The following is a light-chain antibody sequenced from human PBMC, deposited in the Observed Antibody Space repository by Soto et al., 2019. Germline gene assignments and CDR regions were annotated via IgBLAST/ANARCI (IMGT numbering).Light chain of an antibody. CDR3: QQYFKWWT. V-gene: IGKV3-15*01. CDR1: QTVNTN. CDR2: GAS. Sequence: VVMTQSPATLSVSLGERATLSCRASQTVNTNLAWYQQKPGQAPRLLVYGASTRATGIPTRFSGSGSGTEFTLTINSLQSEDLAIYYCQQYFKWWTFGQGTKVDIK. J-gene: IGKJ1*01.